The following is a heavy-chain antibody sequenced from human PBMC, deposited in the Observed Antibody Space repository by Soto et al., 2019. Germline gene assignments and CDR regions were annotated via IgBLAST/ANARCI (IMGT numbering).Heavy chain of an antibody. D-gene: IGHD1-1*01. CDR2: IYHTGST. J-gene: IGHJ4*02. Sequence: SETLSLTCTVSGGSINSDAYFWTWLRQPPGKGLEWIGYIYHTGSTYYNPSLKSRVTISIDKSKNQFSLKLISVTAADTAVYYCARGGFQLLPDYWGQGALVTVSS. CDR1: GGSINSDAYF. CDR3: ARGGFQLLPDY. V-gene: IGHV4-30-2*01.